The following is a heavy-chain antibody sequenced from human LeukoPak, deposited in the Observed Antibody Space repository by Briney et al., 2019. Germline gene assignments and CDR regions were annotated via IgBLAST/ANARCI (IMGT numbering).Heavy chain of an antibody. V-gene: IGHV4-39*01. CDR3: ARLPMVRGVIINGNWFDP. CDR1: GGSISSSSYY. CDR2: IHYSGST. Sequence: SETLSLTCTVSGGSISSSSYYWGWIRQPPGKGLEWIGSIHYSGSTYYNPSPKSRVTISVDTSKNQFSLKLSSVTAADTAVYYCARLPMVRGVIINGNWFDPWGQGTLVTVSS. D-gene: IGHD3-10*01. J-gene: IGHJ5*02.